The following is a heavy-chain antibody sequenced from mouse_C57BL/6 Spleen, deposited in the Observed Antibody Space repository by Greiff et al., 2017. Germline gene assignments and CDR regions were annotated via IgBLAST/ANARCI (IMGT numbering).Heavy chain of an antibody. CDR1: GYTFTGYW. Sequence: QVQLQQSGAELMKPGASVKLSCKATGYTFTGYWIEWVKQRPGHGLEWIGEILPGSGSTNHNEKFKGKATFTADTSSNTAYMQLSSLTTEDSAIYYCARGRLGRVGFDYWGQGTTLTVSS. D-gene: IGHD4-1*01. V-gene: IGHV1-9*01. CDR3: ARGRLGRVGFDY. CDR2: ILPGSGST. J-gene: IGHJ2*01.